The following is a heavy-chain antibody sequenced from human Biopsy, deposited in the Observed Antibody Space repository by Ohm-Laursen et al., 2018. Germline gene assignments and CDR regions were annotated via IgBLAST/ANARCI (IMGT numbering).Heavy chain of an antibody. CDR2: ISGCTSGT. Sequence: SLRLSCAASGFTFSSNAMSWVRQAPGKGLEWVSGISGCTSGTYYADSVKGRFTISRDNSKNTLYLQMSSLRAEDTALYYCARCMTYSGDGIDCWGQGTLVTVSS. D-gene: IGHD5-12*01. V-gene: IGHV3-23*01. CDR1: GFTFSSNA. CDR3: ARCMTYSGDGIDC. J-gene: IGHJ4*02.